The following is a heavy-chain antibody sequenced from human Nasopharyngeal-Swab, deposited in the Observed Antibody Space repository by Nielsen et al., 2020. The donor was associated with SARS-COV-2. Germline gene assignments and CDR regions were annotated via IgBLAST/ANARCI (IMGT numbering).Heavy chain of an antibody. CDR2: IYSRGET. CDR1: GFSVSYNY. V-gene: IGHV3-53*01. Sequence: GGSLRLSCEVSGFSVSYNYMSWVRQAPGKGLEWVAVIYSRGETHYTDSVRGRFTISRDNSKNMVNLQLNSLRAEDTAVYYCAREDYNTHYVYFQYWGQGTLVTVSS. CDR3: AREDYNTHYVYFQY. J-gene: IGHJ1*01. D-gene: IGHD3-9*01.